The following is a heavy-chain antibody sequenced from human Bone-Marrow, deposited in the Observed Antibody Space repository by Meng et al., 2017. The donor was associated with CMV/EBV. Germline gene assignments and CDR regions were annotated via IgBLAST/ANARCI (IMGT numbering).Heavy chain of an antibody. Sequence: GESLKISCAASGFTFSSYAMHWVRQAPGKGLEWVAVISYDGSNKYYADSVKGRFTISRDNAKNSLYLQMNSLRAEDTAVYYCARGKHSINWFDPWGQGTLVTVSS. CDR3: ARGKHSINWFDP. D-gene: IGHD2-21*01. V-gene: IGHV3-30*04. CDR2: ISYDGSNK. CDR1: GFTFSSYA. J-gene: IGHJ5*02.